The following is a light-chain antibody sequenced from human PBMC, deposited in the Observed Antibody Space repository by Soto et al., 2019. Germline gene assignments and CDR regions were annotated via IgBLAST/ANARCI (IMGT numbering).Light chain of an antibody. CDR3: AAWDDSLNGQMV. V-gene: IGLV1-44*01. CDR2: SNN. Sequence: QPVLTQPPSASGTPGQRVTISCSGSSSNIGSNTVNWYQQLPGTAPQLLIYSNNQRPSGVPDRFSGSKSGTSASLAISGLQSEDEADYYCAAWDDSLNGQMVFGGGTKLTVL. CDR1: SSNIGSNT. J-gene: IGLJ2*01.